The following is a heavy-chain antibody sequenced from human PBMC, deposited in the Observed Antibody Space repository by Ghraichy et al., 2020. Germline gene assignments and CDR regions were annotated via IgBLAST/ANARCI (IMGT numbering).Heavy chain of an antibody. J-gene: IGHJ6*02. CDR2: ISGSGGST. Sequence: GGSLRLSCAASGFTFSSYAMSWVRQAPGKGLEWVSAISGSGGSTYYADSVKGRFTISRDNSKNTLYLQMNSLRAEDTAVYYCAYTGGVRYYYGMDVWGQGTTVTVSS. CDR1: GFTFSSYA. D-gene: IGHD3-16*01. V-gene: IGHV3-23*01. CDR3: AYTGGVRYYYGMDV.